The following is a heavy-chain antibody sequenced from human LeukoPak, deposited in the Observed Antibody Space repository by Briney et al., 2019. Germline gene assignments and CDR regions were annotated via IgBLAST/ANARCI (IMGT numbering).Heavy chain of an antibody. CDR2: ISSSSSTI. J-gene: IGHJ6*03. D-gene: IGHD6-19*01. CDR3: ARNIAVADRSYYYYYYYMDV. Sequence: GGSLRLSCAASGFTFSSYSMNWVRQAPGKGLEWVSYISSSSSTIYYADSVKGRFTISRDNAKNSLYLQMNSLRAEDTAVYYCARNIAVADRSYYYYYYYMDVWGKGTTVTVSS. CDR1: GFTFSSYS. V-gene: IGHV3-48*01.